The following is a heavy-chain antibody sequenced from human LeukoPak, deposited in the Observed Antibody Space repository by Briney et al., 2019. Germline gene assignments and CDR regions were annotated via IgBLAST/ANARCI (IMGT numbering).Heavy chain of an antibody. J-gene: IGHJ4*02. CDR2: ISWNSGSI. CDR1: GFTFDDYA. Sequence: PGRSLRLSCAASGFTFDDYAMHWVRQAPGKGLEWVSGISWNSGSIGYADSVKGRFTISRDNAENSLYLQMNSLRAEDTAVYYCAKLYSSGWRGYFDYWGQGTLVTVSS. D-gene: IGHD6-19*01. CDR3: AKLYSSGWRGYFDY. V-gene: IGHV3-9*01.